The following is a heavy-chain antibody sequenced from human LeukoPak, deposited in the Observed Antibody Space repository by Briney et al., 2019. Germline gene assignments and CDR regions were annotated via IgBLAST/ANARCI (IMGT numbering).Heavy chain of an antibody. CDR1: EFTFSSYS. Sequence: GGSLRLSCVASEFTFSSYSMIWVRQAPGKGLEWISYISNGSGNRYYADSVKGRFTISRDNAKNLLYLQMNNLRADDTAVYYCARAAKWEFYHYYMDVWGKGTTAAVSS. CDR3: ARAAKWEFYHYYMDV. D-gene: IGHD1-26*01. CDR2: ISNGSGNR. J-gene: IGHJ6*03. V-gene: IGHV3-48*01.